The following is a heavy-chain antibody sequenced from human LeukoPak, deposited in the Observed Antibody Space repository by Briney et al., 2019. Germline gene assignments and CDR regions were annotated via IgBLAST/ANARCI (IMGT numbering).Heavy chain of an antibody. J-gene: IGHJ3*02. D-gene: IGHD4-17*01. CDR2: INPSGGST. V-gene: IGHV1-46*01. CDR1: GYTFTSYY. Sequence: GASVKVSCKASGYTFTSYYMHWVRQAPGQGLEWMGIINPSGGSTSYAQKFQGRVTMTRDTSTSTVYMELSSLRSEDTAVYYCARERGTIYGDRPHAFDIWGQGTMVTVSS. CDR3: ARERGTIYGDRPHAFDI.